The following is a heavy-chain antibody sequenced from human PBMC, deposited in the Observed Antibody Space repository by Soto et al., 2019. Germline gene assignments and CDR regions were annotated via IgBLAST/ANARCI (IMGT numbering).Heavy chain of an antibody. V-gene: IGHV1-2*02. J-gene: IGHJ6*02. CDR1: GYTFTGYY. D-gene: IGHD3-16*01. Sequence: ASEEASCRASGYTFTGYYMHWVRQAPGQGLEWMGWINPNSGGTNYAQKFQGRVTMTRDTSISTAYMELSRLRSDDTAVYCCARTIPDAPVAIMITLDSSYGRCVWHQGSTVAVSS. CDR3: ARTIPDAPVAIMITLDSSYGRCV. CDR2: INPNSGGT.